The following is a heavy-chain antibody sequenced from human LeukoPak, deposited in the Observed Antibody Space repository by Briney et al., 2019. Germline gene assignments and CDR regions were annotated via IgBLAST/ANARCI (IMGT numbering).Heavy chain of an antibody. CDR2: IKPDGSAA. J-gene: IGHJ4*02. CDR1: GFTFSMYW. D-gene: IGHD6-19*01. CDR3: ATHSDWRFDF. Sequence: PGGSLRLSCTDSGFTFSMYWMSWVRQAPGKGLEWLASIKPDGSAAIYVDSMKGRFTISGDNAKNSLYLQMNSLTVEDTAVYYCATHSDWRFDFWGQGTLVTVSS. V-gene: IGHV3-7*01.